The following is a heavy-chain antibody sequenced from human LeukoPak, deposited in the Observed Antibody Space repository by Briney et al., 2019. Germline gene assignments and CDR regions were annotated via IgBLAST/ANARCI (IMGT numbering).Heavy chain of an antibody. CDR3: ARDYSGSYFHYYYYYMDV. CDR2: ISYDGSNK. CDR1: GFTFSSYA. V-gene: IGHV3-30*04. D-gene: IGHD1-26*01. Sequence: PGGSLRLSCAASGFTFSSYAMHWVRRAPGKGLEWVAVISYDGSNKYYADSVKGRFTISRDNSKNTLYLQMNSLRAEDTAVYYCARDYSGSYFHYYYYYMDVWGKGTTVTVSS. J-gene: IGHJ6*03.